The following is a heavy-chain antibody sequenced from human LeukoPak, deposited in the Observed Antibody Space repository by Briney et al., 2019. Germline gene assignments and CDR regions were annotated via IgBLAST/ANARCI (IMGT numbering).Heavy chain of an antibody. V-gene: IGHV1-18*01. CDR1: GYTFTSYG. CDR3: ARGLDIVVVPAPSLDI. CDR2: ISAYNGNT. Sequence: GASVKVSCKASGYTFTSYGISWVRQAPGQGLEWMGWISAYNGNTNYAQKLQGRVTMTTDTSTSTAYMELRSLRSDDTAVYYCARGLDIVVVPAPSLDIWGQGTMVTVSS. D-gene: IGHD2-2*01. J-gene: IGHJ3*02.